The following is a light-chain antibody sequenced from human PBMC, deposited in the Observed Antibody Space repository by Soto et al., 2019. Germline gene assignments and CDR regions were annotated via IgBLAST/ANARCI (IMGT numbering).Light chain of an antibody. Sequence: EIVMTQSPATLSVSPGERATLSCRASQSVSSNLAWYQQKPGQAPRLLIYGASSRATGIPARFSGSGSGTEFTLTINSLQSEDFAVYFCQQFNNCPPLTFGGGT. CDR2: GAS. V-gene: IGKV3-15*01. CDR1: QSVSSN. CDR3: QQFNNCPPLT. J-gene: IGKJ4*01.